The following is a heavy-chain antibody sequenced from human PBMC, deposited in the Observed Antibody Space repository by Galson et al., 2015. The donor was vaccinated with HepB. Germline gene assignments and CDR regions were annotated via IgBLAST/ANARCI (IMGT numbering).Heavy chain of an antibody. CDR2: ISSSSSYI. V-gene: IGHV3-21*01. CDR1: GFTFSSYS. J-gene: IGHJ6*02. D-gene: IGHD4-17*01. CDR3: ASGHDYGDYYYYYGMDV. Sequence: SLRLSCAASGFTFSSYSMNWVRQAPGKGLEWVPSISSSSSYIYYADSVKGRFTISRDNAKNSLYLQMNSLRAEDTAVYYCASGHDYGDYYYYYGMDVWGQGTTVTVSS.